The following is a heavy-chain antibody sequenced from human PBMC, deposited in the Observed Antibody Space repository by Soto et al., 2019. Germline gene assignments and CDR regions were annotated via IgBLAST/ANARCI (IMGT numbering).Heavy chain of an antibody. Sequence: PSETLSLTCNVSGGAISSYYSSRIRQPPGKGLEWIAYIYYSGSTNYNPPLKSRVTIPVYTSKSQFSLKLSSVTAADKAVYYCASDLGGVNYYYYGMHVWGQGTTVTVSS. J-gene: IGHJ6*02. D-gene: IGHD3-16*01. CDR3: ASDLGGVNYYYYGMHV. V-gene: IGHV4-59*01. CDR1: GGAISSYY. CDR2: IYYSGST.